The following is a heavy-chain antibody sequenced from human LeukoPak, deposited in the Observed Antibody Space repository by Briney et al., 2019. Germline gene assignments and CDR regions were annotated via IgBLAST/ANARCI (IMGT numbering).Heavy chain of an antibody. D-gene: IGHD3-10*01. V-gene: IGHV3-30*18. CDR3: AKDSRRPYYGSGIPGLYYFDY. CDR2: ISYDGSNK. CDR1: GFTFSSYG. Sequence: GGSLRLSCAASGFTFSSYGMHWVRQAPGKGLEWVAVISYDGSNKYYADSVKGRFTISRDNSKNTLYLQMNSLRAEDTAVYYCAKDSRRPYYGSGIPGLYYFDYWGQGTLVTVSS. J-gene: IGHJ4*02.